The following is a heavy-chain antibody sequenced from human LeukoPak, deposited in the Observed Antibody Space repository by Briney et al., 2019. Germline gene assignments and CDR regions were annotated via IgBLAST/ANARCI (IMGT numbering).Heavy chain of an antibody. CDR1: GFTFSGYS. J-gene: IGHJ4*02. CDR2: ISTTSDYV. CDR3: ARGGIYSQGFDY. V-gene: IGHV3-21*01. Sequence: GGSLRHSSAYSGFTFSGYSMNWVRQAPGKGLEWVSSISTTSDYVHYADSLKGRVAISRDNAKNSLYLQMNSLRAEDTAVYYCARGGIYSQGFDYWGQGSLVTVSS. D-gene: IGHD6-13*01.